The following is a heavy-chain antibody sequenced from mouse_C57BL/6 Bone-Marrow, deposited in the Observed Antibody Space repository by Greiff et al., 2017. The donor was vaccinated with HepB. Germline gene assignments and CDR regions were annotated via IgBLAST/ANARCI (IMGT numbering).Heavy chain of an antibody. CDR3: ARDYYGSSYGYYYARDY. V-gene: IGHV1-76*01. Sequence: QVQLQQSGAELVRPGASVKLSCKASGYTFTDYYINWVKQSPEQGLEWIARIYTGSGNTYYTEKFKGKATLTAEKSSSTAYMQLSSLTSEDSAVYFCARDYYGSSYGYYYARDYWGQGTSVTVSS. CDR2: IYTGSGNT. CDR1: GYTFTDYY. D-gene: IGHD1-1*01. J-gene: IGHJ4*01.